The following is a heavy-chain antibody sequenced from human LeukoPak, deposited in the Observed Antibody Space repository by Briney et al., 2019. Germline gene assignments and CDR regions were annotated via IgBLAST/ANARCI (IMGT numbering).Heavy chain of an antibody. V-gene: IGHV3-48*01. J-gene: IGHJ6*02. CDR2: ISSSSSTI. D-gene: IGHD2-2*02. CDR3: ARSRYTRGPIYYCYGMDV. Sequence: SGGSLRLSCAASGFTFSSYSMNWVRQAPGKGLEWVSYISSSSSTIYYADSVKGRFTISRDDAKNSLYLQMNSLRAEDTAVYYCARSRYTRGPIYYCYGMDVWGQGTTVTVSS. CDR1: GFTFSSYS.